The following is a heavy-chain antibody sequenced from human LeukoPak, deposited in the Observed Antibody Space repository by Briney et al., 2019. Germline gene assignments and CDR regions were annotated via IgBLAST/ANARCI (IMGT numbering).Heavy chain of an antibody. CDR2: IIPILGIA. CDR1: GGTFSSYA. J-gene: IGHJ4*02. V-gene: IGHV1-69*04. Sequence: SVKVSCKASGGTFSSYAINWVRQAPGQGLEWMGRIIPILGIANYAEKFQGRVTITADKTTSTAYMELSSLRSEDTAVYYCARELNRSDFDYWGQGTLVTVSS. CDR3: ARELNRSDFDY.